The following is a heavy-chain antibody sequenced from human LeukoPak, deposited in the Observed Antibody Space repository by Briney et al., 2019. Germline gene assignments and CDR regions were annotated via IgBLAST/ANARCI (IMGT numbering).Heavy chain of an antibody. J-gene: IGHJ4*02. Sequence: PSETLSLTGTGSGCSINNYYWSWIRQPPGKRLEWLGYIYSSGSTNYNPSLKSRVTISVDTSMNQFSLKLTSVTAADTAVYYCARGGGVFELWGQGTLVTVSS. CDR3: ARGGGVFEL. CDR2: IYSSGST. CDR1: GCSINNYY. V-gene: IGHV4-4*09. D-gene: IGHD3-3*01.